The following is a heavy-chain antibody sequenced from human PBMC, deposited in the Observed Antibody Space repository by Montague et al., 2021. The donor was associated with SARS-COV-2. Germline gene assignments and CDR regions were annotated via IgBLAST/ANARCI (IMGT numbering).Heavy chain of an antibody. J-gene: IGHJ1*01. CDR3: ARIGYESVGYYYIYPD. CDR1: GGSITSYY. CDR2: IYTSGST. D-gene: IGHD3-22*01. Sequence: SETLSLTCTVSGGSITSYYWSWIRQPAGKGLECIGLIYTSGSTNYNPSLKSRVTISVDTSMNQLSLKVISATAADTAVYYCARIGYESVGYYYIYPDWGQGTLVTVSS. V-gene: IGHV4-4*07.